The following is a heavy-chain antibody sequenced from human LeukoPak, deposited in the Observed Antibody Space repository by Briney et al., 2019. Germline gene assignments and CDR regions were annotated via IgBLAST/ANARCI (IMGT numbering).Heavy chain of an antibody. V-gene: IGHV3-49*03. CDR3: TSSLGSGWPSDH. J-gene: IGHJ4*02. Sequence: GGSLRLSCTTTGFTFGGYAMSWFRQAPGKGLEWVGFIRSKTYGGTAEYAASVKGRFTISRDDSKSIAYLQMNSLKTEDTAVYYCTSSLGSGWPSDHWGQGTLVTVSS. CDR2: IRSKTYGGTA. D-gene: IGHD6-19*01. CDR1: GFTFGGYA.